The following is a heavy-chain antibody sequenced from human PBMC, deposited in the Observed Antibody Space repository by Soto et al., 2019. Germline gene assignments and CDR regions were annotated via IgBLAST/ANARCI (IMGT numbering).Heavy chain of an antibody. D-gene: IGHD6-19*01. CDR3: AKSLWDTSGWKTDY. CDR2: IYYSGSI. J-gene: IGHJ4*02. V-gene: IGHV4-59*01. CDR1: GDSISSLY. Sequence: QVQLQESGPGLVKPSETLSLTCTVSGDSISSLYWSWIRQPPGKGLEWMGYIYYSGSINYNPSLKSRVPISVDPSKNQFSLRLSSVTAADTAVYYCAKSLWDTSGWKTDYWGQGTLVTVSS.